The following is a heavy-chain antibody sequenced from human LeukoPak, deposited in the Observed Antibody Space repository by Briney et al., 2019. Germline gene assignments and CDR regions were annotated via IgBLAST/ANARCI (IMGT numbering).Heavy chain of an antibody. V-gene: IGHV3-21*01. J-gene: IGHJ4*02. CDR3: ARAEGWSLPPDY. D-gene: IGHD3-22*01. CDR2: ISSSSYI. Sequence: GGSLRLSCAASGFTFSSYSMNWVRQAPGKGLEWVSSISSSSYIYYADSVKGRFTISRDNAKNSLYLQMNSLRAEDTAVYYCARAEGWSLPPDYWGQGTLVTVSS. CDR1: GFTFSSYS.